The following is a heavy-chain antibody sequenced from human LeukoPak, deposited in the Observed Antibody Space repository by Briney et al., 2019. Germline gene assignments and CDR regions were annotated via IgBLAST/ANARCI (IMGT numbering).Heavy chain of an antibody. D-gene: IGHD6-13*01. CDR1: GLTFNTYA. CDR2: ISYDGSKK. CDR3: AKDSGIAANVGYSWLDP. Sequence: PGRSLRLSCAASGLTFNTYAMHWVRQAPGKGLEWVAVISYDGSKKFYADSVKGRFTISRDNSKNTLYLQMSSLRQEDTGVYFCAKDSGIAANVGYSWLDPWGQGTLVTVSS. J-gene: IGHJ5*02. V-gene: IGHV3-30*15.